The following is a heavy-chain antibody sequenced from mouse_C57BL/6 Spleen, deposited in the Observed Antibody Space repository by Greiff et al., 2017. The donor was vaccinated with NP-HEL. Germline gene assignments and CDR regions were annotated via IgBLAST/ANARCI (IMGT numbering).Heavy chain of an antibody. CDR2: INPNNGGT. J-gene: IGHJ4*01. CDR1: GYTFTDYN. D-gene: IGHD2-2*01. Sequence: EVQLQQSGPELVKPGASVKIPCKASGYTFTDYNMDWVKQSHGKSLEWIGDINPNNGGTIYNQKFKGKATLTVDKSSSPAYMELRSLTSEDTAVYYCSRFYYGSGDYAMDYWSQGTSVTVSS. V-gene: IGHV1-18*01. CDR3: SRFYYGSGDYAMDY.